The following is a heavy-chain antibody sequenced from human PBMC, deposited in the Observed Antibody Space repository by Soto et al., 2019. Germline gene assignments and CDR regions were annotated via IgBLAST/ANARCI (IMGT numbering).Heavy chain of an antibody. D-gene: IGHD3-22*01. Sequence: SETLSLTCAVSGYSISSGYYWGWIRQPPGKGLEWIGKIYDSGSTYYNPSLRSRVTISVDTSKNQFSLKLSSVTAADTVVYYCARVGLYYDSSGYDYWGQGTLVTVSS. CDR2: IYDSGST. J-gene: IGHJ4*02. CDR1: GYSISSGYY. V-gene: IGHV4-38-2*01. CDR3: ARVGLYYDSSGYDY.